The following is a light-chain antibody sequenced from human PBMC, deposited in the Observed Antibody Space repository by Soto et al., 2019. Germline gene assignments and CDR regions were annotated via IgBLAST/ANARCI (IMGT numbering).Light chain of an antibody. V-gene: IGLV2-14*01. Sequence: QSALTQPASVSGSPGQSISISCTGTSSDVGGYKYVSWYQQHPGKAPKLMIYDVSNRPSGVSNRFSGSKSGSTASLTISGLQAEDEADYYCSSYTSISTLYVFGTWTKLTVL. CDR3: SSYTSISTLYV. CDR1: SSDVGGYKY. J-gene: IGLJ1*01. CDR2: DVS.